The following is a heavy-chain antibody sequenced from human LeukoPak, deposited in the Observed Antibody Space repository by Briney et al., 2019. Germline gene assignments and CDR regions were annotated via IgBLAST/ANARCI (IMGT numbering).Heavy chain of an antibody. J-gene: IGHJ3*02. D-gene: IGHD3-22*01. CDR2: ISSSSYI. CDR1: GFTFSSYS. V-gene: IGHV3-21*01. CDR3: ARVLTNYDSSGYYYSGAFDI. Sequence: GGSLRLSCAASGFTFSSYSMNWVRQAPGKGLEWVSSISSSSYIYYADSVKGRFTISRDNAKNSLYLQMNSLRAEDTAVYYCARVLTNYDSSGYYYSGAFDIWGQGTMVTVSS.